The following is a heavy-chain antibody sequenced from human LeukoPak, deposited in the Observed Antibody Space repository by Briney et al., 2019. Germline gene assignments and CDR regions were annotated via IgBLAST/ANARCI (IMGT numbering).Heavy chain of an antibody. CDR2: ISWNSGSI. CDR1: GFTFDDYA. Sequence: GRSLRLSCAASGFTFDDYAMHWVRPAPGKGLEWVSGISWNSGSIGYADSVKGRFTISRDNAKNSVYLHMNSLRAEDTALYYCAKDYRRGSGWYGTIDYWGRGTLVTVSS. CDR3: AKDYRRGSGWYGTIDY. V-gene: IGHV3-9*01. D-gene: IGHD6-19*01. J-gene: IGHJ4*02.